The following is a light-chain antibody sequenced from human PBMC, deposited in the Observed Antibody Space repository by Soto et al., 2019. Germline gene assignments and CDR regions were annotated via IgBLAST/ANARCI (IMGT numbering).Light chain of an antibody. CDR3: QQYAT. J-gene: IGKJ2*01. CDR1: QSVSSSY. Sequence: EIVLTQSPGTLSLSPGERATLSCRASQSVSSSYLAWYQQKPGQAPRLLIYGASSRATGIPDRFSGSGSGTDFTLTISRLEPEDFAVYYCQQYATFRQGTKLEIK. CDR2: GAS. V-gene: IGKV3-20*01.